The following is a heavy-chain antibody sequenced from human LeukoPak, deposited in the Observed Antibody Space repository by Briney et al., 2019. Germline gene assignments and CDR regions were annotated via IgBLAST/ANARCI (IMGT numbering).Heavy chain of an antibody. CDR2: ISTTSSYI. CDR3: AKDIGKQLGLDAFDI. V-gene: IGHV3-21*01. D-gene: IGHD6-6*01. CDR1: GFSFSTYA. Sequence: GSLRLSCAASGFSFSTYAISWVRQAPGKGLEWVSCISTTSSYIFYADSVRGRFTISRDNAKNSLYLQMDSLRAEDTAVYYCAKDIGKQLGLDAFDIWGQGTMVTVSS. J-gene: IGHJ3*02.